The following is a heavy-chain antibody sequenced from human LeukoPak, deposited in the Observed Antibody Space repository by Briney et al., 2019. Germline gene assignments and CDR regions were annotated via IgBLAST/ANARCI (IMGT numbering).Heavy chain of an antibody. CDR1: GFTFSSYG. Sequence: GGSLRLSCAASGFTFSSYGMHWVRQAPGKGLEWVAVISYDGSNKYYADSVKGRFTISRDNSKNTLYLQMNGLRAEDTAVYYCAKDHLVVTAPLGMDVWGQGTTVTVSS. D-gene: IGHD2-21*02. V-gene: IGHV3-30*18. J-gene: IGHJ6*02. CDR2: ISYDGSNK. CDR3: AKDHLVVTAPLGMDV.